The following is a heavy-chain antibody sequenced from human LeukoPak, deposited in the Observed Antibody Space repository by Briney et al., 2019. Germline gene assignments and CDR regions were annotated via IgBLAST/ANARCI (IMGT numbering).Heavy chain of an antibody. Sequence: GGSLRLSCAASGFTFSSSAFHWVRQAPGKGLEWVAVIAYDGSHKYSADSVKGRFTISRDNSKNTLYLQMNSLRAEDTAVYYCAKAEKELRLGVYYYGMDVWGQGTTVTVSS. CDR3: AKAEKELRLGVYYYGMDV. CDR2: IAYDGSHK. D-gene: IGHD5-12*01. CDR1: GFTFSSSA. J-gene: IGHJ6*02. V-gene: IGHV3-30-3*01.